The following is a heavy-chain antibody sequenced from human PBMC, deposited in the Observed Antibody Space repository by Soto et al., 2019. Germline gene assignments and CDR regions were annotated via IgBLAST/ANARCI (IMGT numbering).Heavy chain of an antibody. Sequence: ASVKVSCKASGYTFTSYDINWVRQATGQGLEWMGWMNPNSGNTGYAQKFQGRVTMTRNTSISTAYMELSSLRSEDTAVYYCARVHGILTGEDFDYWGQGTLVTVSS. CDR3: ARVHGILTGEDFDY. V-gene: IGHV1-8*01. D-gene: IGHD3-9*01. CDR1: GYTFTSYD. J-gene: IGHJ4*02. CDR2: MNPNSGNT.